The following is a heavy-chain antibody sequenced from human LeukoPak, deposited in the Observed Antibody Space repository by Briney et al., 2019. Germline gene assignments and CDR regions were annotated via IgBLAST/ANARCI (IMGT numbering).Heavy chain of an antibody. CDR1: GYTFTGYY. CDR2: ITPNSGGT. D-gene: IGHD2-15*01. CDR3: AKERVVVAASASGWFDP. J-gene: IGHJ5*02. V-gene: IGHV1-2*02. Sequence: ASVKVSCKASGYTFTGYYIHWVRQAPGQGLEWMGWITPNSGGTNYAQKFQGRVTMTRNTSISTAYMELSSLRSEDTAVYYCAKERVVVAASASGWFDPWGQGTLVTVSS.